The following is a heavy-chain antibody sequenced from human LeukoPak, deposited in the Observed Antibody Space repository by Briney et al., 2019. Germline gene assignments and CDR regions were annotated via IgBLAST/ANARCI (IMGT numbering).Heavy chain of an antibody. CDR2: IYSNGGT. D-gene: IGHD3-10*01. Sequence: SETLSLTCSVSGGSIRSYSWSWIRQPAGKGLEWIGRIYSNGGTKYNPSLKSRVTMSGDTSKNQFSLKLSSVTAADTAVYYCAREGGYYGSGSFGNWGQGTLVTVSS. V-gene: IGHV4-4*07. CDR1: GGSIRSYS. CDR3: AREGGYYGSGSFGN. J-gene: IGHJ4*02.